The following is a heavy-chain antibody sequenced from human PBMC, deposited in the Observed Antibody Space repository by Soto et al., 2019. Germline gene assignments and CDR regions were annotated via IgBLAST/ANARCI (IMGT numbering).Heavy chain of an antibody. Sequence: GESLKISCKASGYNFTTFWISWMRQVPGKGLEWMGRIDPSGSYSNYSPSFQGHITISADKSINTAYLHFSNLKASDTAVYYCARHFPLPTDLQFYYYYYYGVDVWGHGTAVTVS. V-gene: IGHV5-10-1*01. CDR2: IDPSGSYS. D-gene: IGHD3-3*02. CDR3: ARHFPLPTDLQFYYYYYYGVDV. CDR1: GYNFTTFW. J-gene: IGHJ6*02.